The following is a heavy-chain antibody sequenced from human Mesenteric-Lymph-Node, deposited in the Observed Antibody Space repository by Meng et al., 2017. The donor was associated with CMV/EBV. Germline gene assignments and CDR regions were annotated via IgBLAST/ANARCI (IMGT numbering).Heavy chain of an antibody. J-gene: IGHJ3*02. D-gene: IGHD2-2*01. V-gene: IGHV4-59*01. CDR3: ARWRPVPAVISYAFDI. CDR1: GASISSYY. Sequence: SETLSLTCTVSGASISSYYWSWIRQPPGKGLEWIGYIYYMGGTNQNPSLESRVTMSVDTSKNQFSLKLSSVTAADTAVYYCARWRPVPAVISYAFDIWGQGTMVTVSS. CDR2: IYYMGGT.